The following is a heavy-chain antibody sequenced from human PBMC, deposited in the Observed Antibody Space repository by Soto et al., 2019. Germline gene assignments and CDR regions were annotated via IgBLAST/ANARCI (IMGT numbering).Heavy chain of an antibody. CDR1: GFTFDDYA. Sequence: GGSLRLSCAASGFTFDDYAMHWVQQAPGKGLEWVSGISWNSGNIGYADSVKGRFTISRDNAKNSLYLQMNSLRAEDTALYYCAKDRTVTGTTKPGAFDIWGQGTMVTVSS. CDR2: ISWNSGNI. CDR3: AKDRTVTGTTKPGAFDI. D-gene: IGHD1-20*01. J-gene: IGHJ3*02. V-gene: IGHV3-9*01.